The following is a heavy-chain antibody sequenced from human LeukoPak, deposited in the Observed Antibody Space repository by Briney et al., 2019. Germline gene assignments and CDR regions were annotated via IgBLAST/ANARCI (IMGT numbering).Heavy chain of an antibody. Sequence: PSETLSLTCTVSGGSISSYYWSWIRQPPGKGLEWIGYIYYSGSTNYNPSLKSRVTISVDTPKNQFSLKLSSVTAADTAVYYCARNLGYCSGGSCYNYYYYGMDVWGQGTTVTVSS. CDR3: ARNLGYCSGGSCYNYYYYGMDV. D-gene: IGHD2-15*01. CDR2: IYYSGST. CDR1: GGSISSYY. J-gene: IGHJ6*02. V-gene: IGHV4-59*01.